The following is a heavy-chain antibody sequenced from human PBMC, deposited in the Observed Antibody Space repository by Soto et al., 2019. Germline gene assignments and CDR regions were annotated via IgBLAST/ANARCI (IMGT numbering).Heavy chain of an antibody. CDR2: INHSGST. CDR1: GGSFSGYY. D-gene: IGHD4-17*01. J-gene: IGHJ5*02. V-gene: IGHV4-34*01. Sequence: PSETLSLTCAVYGGSFSGYYWSWIRQPPGKGLEWIGEINHSGSTNYNPSLKSRVTISVDTSKNQFSLKLSSVTAADTAVYYCARDLLSGQVLTTVTTIVAMWRRFDTWGQGTLVTVSS. CDR3: ARDLLSGQVLTTVTTIVAMWRRFDT.